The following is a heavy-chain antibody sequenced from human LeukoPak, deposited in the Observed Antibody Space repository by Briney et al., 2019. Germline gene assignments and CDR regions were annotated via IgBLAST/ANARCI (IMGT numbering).Heavy chain of an antibody. V-gene: IGHV5-51*01. CDR1: GYTFTNYW. D-gene: IGHD4-23*01. CDR3: ARGLQTTVVTPFAY. Sequence: GESLKISCKASGYTFTNYWVGCVRQMPGKGLEWMGIIQPRDSDGRYSPSFRGRVTFSADKSNNTADLQWSSLKASDTAIYYCARGLQTTVVTPFAYWGQGTLVTVSS. J-gene: IGHJ4*02. CDR2: IQPRDSDG.